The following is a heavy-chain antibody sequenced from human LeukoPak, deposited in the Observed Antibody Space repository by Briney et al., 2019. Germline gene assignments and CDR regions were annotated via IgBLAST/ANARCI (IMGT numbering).Heavy chain of an antibody. D-gene: IGHD3-10*01. V-gene: IGHV4-59*01. Sequence: SETLSLTCTVSGGSFSTYYWSWIRQPPGNTLEWIGYIYYSGSTNYNPSLKSRVSMSVDTSKNQLSLNLNSVTAADTAVYYCVRTEYFFDHWGQGTLVTVSS. CDR3: VRTEYFFDH. CDR2: IYYSGST. CDR1: GGSFSTYY. J-gene: IGHJ4*02.